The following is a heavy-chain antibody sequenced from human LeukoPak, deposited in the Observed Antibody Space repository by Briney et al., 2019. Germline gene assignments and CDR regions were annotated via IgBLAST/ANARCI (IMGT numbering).Heavy chain of an antibody. Sequence: PGGSPRLSCAASGFSFSSYYMSCVRQAPGKGLEWVALINPDGSERYYVDSVKGRFTISRDNAKNSLYLQMDSLRDDDTAMYFCTRDLAAVPGPRMDVWGQGTTVTVSS. CDR1: GFSFSSYY. CDR2: INPDGSER. CDR3: TRDLAAVPGPRMDV. V-gene: IGHV3-7*03. D-gene: IGHD6-19*01. J-gene: IGHJ6*02.